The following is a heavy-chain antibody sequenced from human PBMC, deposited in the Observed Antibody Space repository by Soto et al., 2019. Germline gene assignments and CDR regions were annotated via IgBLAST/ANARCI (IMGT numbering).Heavy chain of an antibody. D-gene: IGHD1-26*01. CDR3: ARSRYSGSYFFDY. CDR2: IHNSVST. Sequence: SETLSLTCTVSGGSISSCDYYWSWIRQPPGKGLEWIAYIHNSVSTHYNPSLKSRVTISVDTSKNQFSLKLSSVTAADTAVYYCARSRYSGSYFFDYWGQGILVTVSS. J-gene: IGHJ4*02. CDR1: GGSISSCDYY. V-gene: IGHV4-30-4*01.